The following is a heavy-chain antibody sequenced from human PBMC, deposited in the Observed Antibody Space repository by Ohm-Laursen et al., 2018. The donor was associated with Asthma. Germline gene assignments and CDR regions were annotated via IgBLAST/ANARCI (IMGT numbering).Heavy chain of an antibody. Sequence: SVKVSCKSLGGTFNTYVIGWVRQAPGQGLEWMGGINSVFGTTTYPQKFQDRVTITADESTSTAYMELSSLRSEDTAVYYCARAPRYFDWLEEYFQHWGQGTLVTVSS. CDR3: ARAPRYFDWLEEYFQH. D-gene: IGHD3-9*01. V-gene: IGHV1-69*13. CDR2: INSVFGTT. J-gene: IGHJ1*01. CDR1: GGTFNTYV.